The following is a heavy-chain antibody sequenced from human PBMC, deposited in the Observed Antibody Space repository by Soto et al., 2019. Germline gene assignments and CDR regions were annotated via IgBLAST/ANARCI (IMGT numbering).Heavy chain of an antibody. CDR1: GFTFGTTD. CDR2: IDGSGGIT. CDR3: VKNSGWINT. V-gene: IGHV3-23*01. J-gene: IGHJ5*02. D-gene: IGHD3-10*01. Sequence: QLLQSGGGLVQPGGSLSLSCAASGFTFGTTDMSWVRQAPGEGLEWVSTIDGSGGITYYADSVKGRFTISRDNSRNPVYLQMNSLRGDDTALYYCVKNSGWINTWGQGALVTVSS.